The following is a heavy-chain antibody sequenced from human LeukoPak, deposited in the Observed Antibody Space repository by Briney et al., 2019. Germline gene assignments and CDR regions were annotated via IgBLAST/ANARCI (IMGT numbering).Heavy chain of an antibody. CDR1: GYTFTSYG. D-gene: IGHD6-13*01. J-gene: IGHJ5*02. CDR2: ISAYNGNT. CDR3: ARVSSSWYSPDNWFDP. Sequence: GASVKVSCKASGYTFTSYGISWVRQAPGQGLEWMGWISAYNGNTNYAQKLQGRVTMTTDTSTSTAYMELRSLRSDDTAVYYCARVSSSWYSPDNWFDPWGQGTLVTVSS. V-gene: IGHV1-18*01.